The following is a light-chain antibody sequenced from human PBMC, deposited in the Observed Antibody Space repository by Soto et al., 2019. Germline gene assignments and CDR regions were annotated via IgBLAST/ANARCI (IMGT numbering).Light chain of an antibody. V-gene: IGLV8-61*01. CDR2: STN. CDR1: SGSVSTSYY. Sequence: QAVVTQEPSFSVSPGRTVTLTCGLSSGSVSTSYYPRWYQQTPGQAPRTLIYSTNTRSSGVPDRFSGSILGNKAALTITGAQADDESDYYCVLYMGSGIWVFGGGTKLTVL. J-gene: IGLJ3*02. CDR3: VLYMGSGIWV.